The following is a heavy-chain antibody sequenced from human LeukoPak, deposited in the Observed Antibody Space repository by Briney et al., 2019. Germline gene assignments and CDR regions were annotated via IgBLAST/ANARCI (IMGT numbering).Heavy chain of an antibody. CDR2: IPYDGSNK. CDR3: ARENLNWGIDY. J-gene: IGHJ4*02. D-gene: IGHD7-27*01. CDR1: GFTFSSFA. Sequence: GRSLRLSSAASGFTFSSFAMHWVRQAPGKGLEGVAVIPYDGSNKYYADSVKGRFTISRDNSKNTLYLQMNSLRAEDTAVYYCARENLNWGIDYWGQGTLVTVSS. V-gene: IGHV3-30-3*01.